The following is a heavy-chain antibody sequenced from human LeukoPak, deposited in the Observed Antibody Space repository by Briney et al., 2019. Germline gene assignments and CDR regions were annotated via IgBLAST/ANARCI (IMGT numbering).Heavy chain of an antibody. V-gene: IGHV3-21*01. CDR2: ISSSSSYI. CDR3: ARDLTTVINFDY. CDR1: GFTFSSYS. Sequence: SGGSLRLSCAASGFTFSSYSMNWVRQAPGKGLEWVSSISSSSSYIYYADSVKGRFTTSRDNAKNSLYLQMNSLRAEDTAVYYCARDLTTVINFDYWGQGTLVTVSS. J-gene: IGHJ4*02. D-gene: IGHD4-17*01.